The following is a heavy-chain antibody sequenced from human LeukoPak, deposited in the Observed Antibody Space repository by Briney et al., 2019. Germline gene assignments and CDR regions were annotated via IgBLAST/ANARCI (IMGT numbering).Heavy chain of an antibody. D-gene: IGHD3-10*01. CDR1: AFIFSGHW. CDR3: ARDHRGVRDYFDY. J-gene: IGHJ4*02. V-gene: IGHV3-30-3*01. CDR2: ISYDGSNK. Sequence: GGSLRLSCEGSAFIFSGHWMNWVRQAPGKGLEWVAVISYDGSNKYYADSVKGRFTISRDNSKNTLYLQMNSLRAEDTAVYYCARDHRGVRDYFDYWGQGTLVTVSS.